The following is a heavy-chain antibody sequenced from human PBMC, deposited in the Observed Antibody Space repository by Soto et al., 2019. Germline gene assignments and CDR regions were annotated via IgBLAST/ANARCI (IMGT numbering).Heavy chain of an antibody. D-gene: IGHD3-16*01. V-gene: IGHV1-3*01. CDR3: SRGEFLSYDDY. J-gene: IGHJ4*02. CDR1: GYTFTSYA. CDR2: INAGNGNT. Sequence: ASVKVSCKASGYTFTSYAMHWVRQAPGQRLEWMGWINAGNGNTKYSQKFQGRVTITRDTSASTAYMELSSLRSEDTAVYYCSRGEFLSYDDYWGQGTLVTVSS.